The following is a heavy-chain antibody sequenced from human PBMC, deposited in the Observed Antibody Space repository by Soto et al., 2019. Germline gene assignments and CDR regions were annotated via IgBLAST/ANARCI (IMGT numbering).Heavy chain of an antibody. CDR1: GFTFSDYY. J-gene: IGHJ4*02. Sequence: PGGSLRLSCAASGFTFSDYYMSWIRQAPGKGLEWIGYSSNSGSFTRYADSVKGRFSTSRDNAKNSLYLQMNSLRGEDTAIYYCVRSGDNYNLLDYWGQGTPVTVSS. CDR3: VRSGDNYNLLDY. CDR2: SSNSGSFT. V-gene: IGHV3-11*06. D-gene: IGHD1-1*01.